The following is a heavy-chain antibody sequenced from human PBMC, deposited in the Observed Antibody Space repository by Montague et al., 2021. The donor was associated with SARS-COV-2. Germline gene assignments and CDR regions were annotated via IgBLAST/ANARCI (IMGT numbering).Heavy chain of an antibody. CDR3: ARTTYDILTGTRIAFDY. CDR2: IDWDDDK. CDR1: GFSLSTSGMC. J-gene: IGHJ4*02. V-gene: IGHV2-70*11. D-gene: IGHD3-9*01. Sequence: PALVKPTQTLTLPCTFSGFSLSTSGMCVSWIRQPPGKALEWLARIDWDDDKYYSTSLKTRPTISKDTSKNQVDLTMTNMDPVDTATYYCARTTYDILTGTRIAFDYWGQGTLVTVSS.